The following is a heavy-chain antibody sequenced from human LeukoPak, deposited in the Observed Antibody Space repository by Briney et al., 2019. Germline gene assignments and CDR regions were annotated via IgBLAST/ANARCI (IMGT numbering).Heavy chain of an antibody. J-gene: IGHJ4*02. D-gene: IGHD5-12*01. CDR2: IHPGDSET. Sequence: KAGESLKISCKGSGHIFTNYWSGWVRQMPGKGLEWMGIIHPGDSETRYSPSFKGQVTMSADKSISTAYLQWSSLNVSDTAMYYCAGAYTAYDAFDYWGQGTLVIVSS. V-gene: IGHV5-51*01. CDR3: AGAYTAYDAFDY. CDR1: GHIFTNYW.